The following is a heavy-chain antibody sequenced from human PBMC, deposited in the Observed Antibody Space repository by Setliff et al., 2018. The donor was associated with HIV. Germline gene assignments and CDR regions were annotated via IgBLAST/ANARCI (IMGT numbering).Heavy chain of an antibody. V-gene: IGHV4-39*07. Sequence: SETLSLTCTVSGGSISSSNYYWGWIRQPPGKGLEWIGSIYYSGSTYYNPSLKSRVTISVDMSKNRFSLKLSSVTAADTAVYYCAGGPGYCSGGTCYPGGWFDPWGQGTLVTVSS. J-gene: IGHJ5*02. CDR3: AGGPGYCSGGTCYPGGWFDP. CDR1: GGSISSSNYY. D-gene: IGHD2-15*01. CDR2: IYYSGST.